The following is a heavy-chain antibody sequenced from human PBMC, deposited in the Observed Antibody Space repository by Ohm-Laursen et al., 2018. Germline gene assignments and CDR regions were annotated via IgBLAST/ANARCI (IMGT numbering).Heavy chain of an antibody. Sequence: SLRLSCAASGFTFSSYGMHWVRQAPGKGLEWVAVISYDGSNKYYADSVKGRFTISRDNSKNTLYLQMNSLRAEDTAVYYCARGPPSDYWGQGTLVTVSS. J-gene: IGHJ4*02. V-gene: IGHV3-30*03. CDR3: ARGPPSDY. CDR2: ISYDGSNK. CDR1: GFTFSSYG.